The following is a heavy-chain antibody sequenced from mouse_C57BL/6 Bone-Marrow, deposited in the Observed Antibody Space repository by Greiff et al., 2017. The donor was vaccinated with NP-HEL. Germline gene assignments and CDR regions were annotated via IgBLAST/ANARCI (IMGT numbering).Heavy chain of an antibody. D-gene: IGHD2-2*01. CDR1: GYTFTSYW. CDR3: AGVKYGYDRGFDY. CDR2: IDPYDSYT. J-gene: IGHJ2*01. V-gene: IGHV1-69*01. Sequence: QVQLQQPGAELVMPGASVKLSCKASGYTFTSYWMHWVKQRPGQGLEWIGEIDPYDSYTNYNHKFKGKATLTVDKSSSTAYMQLSSLTSDDSAVDYCAGVKYGYDRGFDYWGQGTTLTVSS.